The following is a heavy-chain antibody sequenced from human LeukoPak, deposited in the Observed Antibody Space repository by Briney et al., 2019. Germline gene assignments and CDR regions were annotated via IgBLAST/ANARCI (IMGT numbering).Heavy chain of an antibody. D-gene: IGHD6-6*01. CDR3: AKDKIAARRYYYYMDV. V-gene: IGHV3-7*01. CDR2: IKQDGSEK. CDR1: GFTFSSRDW. Sequence: AGGSLRLSCVASGFTFSSRDWMTWVRQAPGKGLEWVANIKQDGSEKNYVDSVKGRFTISRDNSKNTLYLQMNSLRAEDTAVYYCAKDKIAARRYYYYMDVWGKGTTVTVSS. J-gene: IGHJ6*03.